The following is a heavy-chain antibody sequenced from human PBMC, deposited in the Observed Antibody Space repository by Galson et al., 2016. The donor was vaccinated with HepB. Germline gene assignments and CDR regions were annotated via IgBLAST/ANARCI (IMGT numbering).Heavy chain of an antibody. Sequence: SLRLSCAASGFTFSTYAMHWVRQAPGKGLERVAVISYDGSHKHYRDSVKGRFTISRDNSKNTLYLQMNSLRREDTAVYYCARPRRWPQYYYGLDVWGQGTTVTVSS. CDR2: ISYDGSHK. CDR1: GFTFSTYA. J-gene: IGHJ6*02. CDR3: ARPRRWPQYYYGLDV. V-gene: IGHV3-30-3*01. D-gene: IGHD5-24*01.